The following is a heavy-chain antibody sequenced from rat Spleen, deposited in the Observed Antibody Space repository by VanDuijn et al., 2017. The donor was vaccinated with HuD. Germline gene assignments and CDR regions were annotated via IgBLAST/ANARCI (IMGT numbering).Heavy chain of an antibody. D-gene: IGHD1-10*01. V-gene: IGHV5-20*01. CDR3: TTENYWFAY. CDR2: ISFDGSST. Sequence: EVQLVESGGGLVQPGRSMKLSCAASGFTFSNYDMAWVRQAPTKGLEWVASISFDGSSTYYRDSVKGRFTFSRDNAKSTLYLQMDSLRSEDTATYYCTTENYWFAYWSQGTLVTVSS. CDR1: GFTFSNYD. J-gene: IGHJ3*01.